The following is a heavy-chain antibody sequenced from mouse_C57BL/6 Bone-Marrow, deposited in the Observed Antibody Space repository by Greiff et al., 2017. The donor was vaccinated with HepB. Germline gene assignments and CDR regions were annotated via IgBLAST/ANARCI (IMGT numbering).Heavy chain of an antibody. CDR2: INPSSGYT. CDR3: ASYNPPYYYGSSYDYFDY. CDR1: GYTFTSYT. D-gene: IGHD1-1*01. Sequence: QVQLQQSGAELARPGASVKMSCKASGYTFTSYTMHWVKQRPGQGLEWIGYINPSSGYTKYNQKFKDKATLTADKSSSTAYIQRSSLTSEDSAVYSCASYNPPYYYGSSYDYFDYWGQGTTLTVSS. V-gene: IGHV1-4*01. J-gene: IGHJ2*01.